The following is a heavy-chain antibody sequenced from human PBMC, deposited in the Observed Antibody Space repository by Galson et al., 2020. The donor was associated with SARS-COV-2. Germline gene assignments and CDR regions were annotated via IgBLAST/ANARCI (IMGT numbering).Heavy chain of an antibody. V-gene: IGHV4-4*02. CDR3: ARDKFYGDSLWAFDI. D-gene: IGHD4-17*01. Sequence: SETLSLTCAVPGASISSTDWWNWVRQPPGKGLEWIAEIYHNGGANYNPSLKSRITMSVDTSKNQFSLKLTPVTAADTAVYYCARDKFYGDSLWAFDIWGQGTMVTV. J-gene: IGHJ3*02. CDR1: GASISSTDW. CDR2: IYHNGGA.